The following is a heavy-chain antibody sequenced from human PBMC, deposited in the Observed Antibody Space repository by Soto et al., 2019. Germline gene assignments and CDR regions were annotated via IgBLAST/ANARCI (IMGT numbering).Heavy chain of an antibody. CDR2: INTYNGNT. V-gene: IGHV1-18*01. CDR3: AMVDVYVTPSPQDV. J-gene: IGHJ6*02. CDR1: GYTFTRYG. Sequence: QVQLVQSGAEVKNPGASVKVSCKASGYTFTRYGIGWARQAPGQGLEWMGWINTYNGNTNYAQNVQGRVTLTTDTSTSTAYMELRHLRSNDTAIYYCAMVDVYVTPSPQDVWGQGTTVIVSS. D-gene: IGHD3-16*01.